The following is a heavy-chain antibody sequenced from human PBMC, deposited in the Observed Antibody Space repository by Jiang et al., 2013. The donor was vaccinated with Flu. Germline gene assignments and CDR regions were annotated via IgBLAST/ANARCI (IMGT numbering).Heavy chain of an antibody. CDR2: IDPTDSYT. CDR3: ARRAYYYGSGSQYFFYYYMDV. J-gene: IGHJ6*03. CDR1: GYTFSNYW. V-gene: IGHV5-10-1*01. Sequence: CGAEVKKPGESLRISCETSGYTFSNYWINWVRQVPGEGLEWVARIDPTDSYTTYNPSFEGRVSISVDTSTSTAYLQLNSLKASDTAIYYCARRAYYYGSGSQYFFYYYMDVWAKGHGHRL. D-gene: IGHD3-10*01.